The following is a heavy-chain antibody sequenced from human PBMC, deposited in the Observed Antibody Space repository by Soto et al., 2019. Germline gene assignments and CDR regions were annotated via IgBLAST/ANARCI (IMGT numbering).Heavy chain of an antibody. V-gene: IGHV3-21*01. Sequence: EVQLVESGGGLVKPGGSLRLSCAASGFTFSSYSMNWVRQAPGKGLAWVSSISSSSSYIYYADSVKGRFTISRDNAKNSLYLQMNSLRAEDTAVYYCARDRVGSYYAAYFDYWGQGTLVTVSS. D-gene: IGHD1-26*01. J-gene: IGHJ4*02. CDR1: GFTFSSYS. CDR3: ARDRVGSYYAAYFDY. CDR2: ISSSSSYI.